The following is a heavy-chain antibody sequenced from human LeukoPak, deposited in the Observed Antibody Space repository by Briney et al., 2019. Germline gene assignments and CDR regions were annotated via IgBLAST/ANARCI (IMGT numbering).Heavy chain of an antibody. CDR3: VSPRGFSYGYFDY. V-gene: IGHV4-39*01. CDR2: IYYSKNT. CDR1: GGSISSSSAY. D-gene: IGHD5-18*01. Sequence: SETLSLTCTVSGGSISSSSAYWRWIRQPPGKGLEWIGSIYYSKNTYYNPSLKSRVTISADTSKNQFSLTLGSVSATDTAVYYCVSPRGFSYGYFDYWGQGTLVTVSS. J-gene: IGHJ4*02.